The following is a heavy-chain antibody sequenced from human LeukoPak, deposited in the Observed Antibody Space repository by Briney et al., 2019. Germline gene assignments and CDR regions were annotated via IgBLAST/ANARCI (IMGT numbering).Heavy chain of an antibody. Sequence: GASVKVSCKASGGTFSSYAISWVRQAPGQGLEWMGGIIPIFGTANYAQKFQGRVTITADESTSTAYMELSSLRSEDTAVYYCARSPYGDSSGYYYVFDYWGQGTLVTVSS. CDR1: GGTFSSYA. CDR3: ARSPYGDSSGYYYVFDY. V-gene: IGHV1-69*13. CDR2: IIPIFGTA. J-gene: IGHJ4*02. D-gene: IGHD3-22*01.